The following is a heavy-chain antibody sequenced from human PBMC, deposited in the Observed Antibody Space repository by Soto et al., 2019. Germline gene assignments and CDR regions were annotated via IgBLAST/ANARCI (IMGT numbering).Heavy chain of an antibody. CDR1: GYSFAGYW. Sequence: PGESLKISCKGSGYSFAGYWITWVRQKPGKGLEWMGRIDPSDSQTYYSPSFRGHVTISVTKSITTVFLQWSSLRASDTAMYYCVSQIYDSDTGPNFQYYFDTWGQGTTVTVSS. CDR3: VSQIYDSDTGPNFQYYFDT. J-gene: IGHJ4*02. CDR2: IDPSDSQT. V-gene: IGHV5-10-1*01. D-gene: IGHD3-22*01.